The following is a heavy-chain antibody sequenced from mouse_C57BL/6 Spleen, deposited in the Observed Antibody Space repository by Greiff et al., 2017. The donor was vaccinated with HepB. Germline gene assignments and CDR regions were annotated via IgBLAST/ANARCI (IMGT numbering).Heavy chain of an antibody. D-gene: IGHD2-4*01. Sequence: EVHLVESGPGLVKPSQSLSLTCSVTGYSITSGYYWNWIRQFPGNKLEWMGYISYDGSNNYNPSLKNRISITRDTSKNQFFLKLNSVTTEDTATYYCARVDYDIFDYWGQGTTLTVSS. CDR3: ARVDYDIFDY. CDR2: ISYDGSN. V-gene: IGHV3-6*01. CDR1: GYSITSGYY. J-gene: IGHJ2*01.